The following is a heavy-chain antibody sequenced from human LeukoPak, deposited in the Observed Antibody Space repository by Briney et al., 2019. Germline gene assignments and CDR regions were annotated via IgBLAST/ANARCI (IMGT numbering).Heavy chain of an antibody. V-gene: IGHV1-2*02. J-gene: IGHJ5*02. CDR2: INPNSGGT. CDR3: ARIWGSSTSCYDCWFDP. D-gene: IGHD2-2*01. Sequence: ASVKVSCKASGYTFTGYYMHWVRQAPGQGLEWMGWINPNSGGTNYAQKSQGRVTMTRDTSISTAYMELSRLRSDDTAVYYCARIWGSSTSCYDCWFDPWGQGTLVTVSS. CDR1: GYTFTGYY.